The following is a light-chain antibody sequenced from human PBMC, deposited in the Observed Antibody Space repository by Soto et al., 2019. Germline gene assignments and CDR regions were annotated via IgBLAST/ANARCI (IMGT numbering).Light chain of an antibody. CDR2: WAS. CDR3: QQYYSTPYT. Sequence: DIVMTQSPDSLAVSLGERATINCKSSQSVLYSSNNKNYLAWYQQKPGHPPKLLIYWASTRESGVPDRFSGSGSGTEFTLTISSLQAEDVAVYYCQQYYSTPYTFGHGTKLEIK. V-gene: IGKV4-1*01. CDR1: QSVLYSSNNKNY. J-gene: IGKJ2*01.